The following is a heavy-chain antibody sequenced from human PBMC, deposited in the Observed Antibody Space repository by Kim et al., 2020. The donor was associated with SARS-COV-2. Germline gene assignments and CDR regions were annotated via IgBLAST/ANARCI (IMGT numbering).Heavy chain of an antibody. D-gene: IGHD3-22*01. CDR3: ARMAYYYDSSFDY. J-gene: IGHJ4*02. Sequence: YRPSLKSRVTISVDTSKNQFSLKLSSVTAADTAVYYCARMAYYYDSSFDYWGQGTLVTVSS. V-gene: IGHV4-59*01.